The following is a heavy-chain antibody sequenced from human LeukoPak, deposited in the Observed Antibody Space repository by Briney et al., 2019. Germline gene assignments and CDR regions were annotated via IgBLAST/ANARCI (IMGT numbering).Heavy chain of an antibody. J-gene: IGHJ4*02. CDR2: IDNSGGYT. Sequence: GGSLRLSCAASGFTFSTYAMSWVRQAPGKGLEWVSTIDNSGGYTYYADSVKGRFTISRDNSKNTLYLQMKSLRAEDTAVYYCAKDGYDAGVWFGEFLYYFDYWGQGTLVTVSS. V-gene: IGHV3-23*01. CDR1: GFTFSTYA. CDR3: AKDGYDAGVWFGEFLYYFDY. D-gene: IGHD3-10*01.